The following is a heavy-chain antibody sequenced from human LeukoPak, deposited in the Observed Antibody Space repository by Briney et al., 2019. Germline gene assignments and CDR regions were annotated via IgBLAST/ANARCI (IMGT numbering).Heavy chain of an antibody. D-gene: IGHD3-10*01. Sequence: SETLSLTCTVSGGSISCYYWSWIRQPPGKGLEWIGYIYYSGSTNYNPSLKSRVTISVDTSKNQFSLKLSSVTAADTAVYYCARDPGGPRALFDYWGQGTLVTVSS. V-gene: IGHV4-59*01. CDR2: IYYSGST. CDR1: GGSISCYY. CDR3: ARDPGGPRALFDY. J-gene: IGHJ4*02.